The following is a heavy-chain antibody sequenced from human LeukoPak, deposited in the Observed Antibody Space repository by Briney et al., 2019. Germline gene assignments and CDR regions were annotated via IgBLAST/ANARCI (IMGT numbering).Heavy chain of an antibody. D-gene: IGHD3-22*01. V-gene: IGHV4-4*07. CDR3: ARDNYYYDSSGSQPFDY. Sequence: SETLSLTCTVSGGSMKRYYWSWIRQPAGKGLEWIGRMYTSGSTTYNPSLKSRVTMSIDMSKNQFSLKLSSVTAADTAVYYCARDNYYYDSSGSQPFDYWGQGTLVTVSS. CDR1: GGSMKRYY. J-gene: IGHJ4*02. CDR2: MYTSGST.